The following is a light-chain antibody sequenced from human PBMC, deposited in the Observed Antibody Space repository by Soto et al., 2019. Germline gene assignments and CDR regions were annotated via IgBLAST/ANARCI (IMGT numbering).Light chain of an antibody. CDR2: EVS. J-gene: IGLJ1*01. CDR1: SSDVGGYNY. V-gene: IGLV2-14*01. Sequence: QSVLTQPASVSGSPGQSITISCTGTSSDVGGYNYVSWYQQHPGKAPKLMIYEVSNRPSGVSNRFSGSKSGKTASLTISGLQAEDGADYYCSSYTSSSTYVFGTGTKLTVL. CDR3: SSYTSSSTYV.